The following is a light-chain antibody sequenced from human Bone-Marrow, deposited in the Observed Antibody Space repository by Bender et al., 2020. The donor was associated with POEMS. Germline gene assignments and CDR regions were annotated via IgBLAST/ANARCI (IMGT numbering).Light chain of an antibody. V-gene: IGLV2-8*01. J-gene: IGLJ2*01. CDR3: SSYAGSNNLV. Sequence: QSALTQPASVSGSPGQSITISCTGTSSDVGGYNLVSWYQQHPGKAPKLMIFEVSKRPSGVPDRFSGSKSGNTAALTVSGLQADDEADYYCSSYAGSNNLVFGGGTKLTVL. CDR2: EVS. CDR1: SSDVGGYNL.